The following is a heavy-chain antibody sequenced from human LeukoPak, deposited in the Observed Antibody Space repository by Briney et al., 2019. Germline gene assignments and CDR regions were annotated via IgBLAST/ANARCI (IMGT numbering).Heavy chain of an antibody. D-gene: IGHD1-7*01. V-gene: IGHV4-59*08. CDR3: ARQRSRTQFDY. J-gene: IGHJ4*02. CDR2: IYYTGST. Sequence: SETLSLTCTVSGGSISTYYWSWIRQPPGKGLEWIGYIYYTGSTNYNPSLKSRVTISIDTSKNQFSLKVNSVTAADTAVYYCARQRSRTQFDYWGQGTLVTVSS. CDR1: GGSISTYY.